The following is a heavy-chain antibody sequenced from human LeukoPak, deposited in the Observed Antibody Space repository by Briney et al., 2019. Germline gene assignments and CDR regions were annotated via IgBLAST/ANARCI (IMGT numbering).Heavy chain of an antibody. CDR3: ARGRYSGSPQDY. J-gene: IGHJ4*02. V-gene: IGHV4-39*07. Sequence: SETLSLTCTVSGGSISSSSYYWGWIRQPPGKGLEWIGSIYHSGSTYYNPSLKSRVTISVDTSKNQFSLKLSSVTAADTAVYYCARGRYSGSPQDYWGQGTLVTVSS. CDR2: IYHSGST. D-gene: IGHD1-26*01. CDR1: GGSISSSSYY.